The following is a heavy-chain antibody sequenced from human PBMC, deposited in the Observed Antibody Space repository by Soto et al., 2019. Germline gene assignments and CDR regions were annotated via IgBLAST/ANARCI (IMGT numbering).Heavy chain of an antibody. J-gene: IGHJ6*03. CDR1: GGTFSSYT. Sequence: QVQLVHSGAEVKKPGSSVKVSCKASGGTFSSYTISWVRQAPGQGLEWMGRIIPILGIANYAQKCQGRVTITADKSTSTAYLELRSLRSEDTAVYYCARGPANIDSSSSNYYYYYYMDVWGKGTTVTVSS. V-gene: IGHV1-69*02. CDR2: IIPILGIA. CDR3: ARGPANIDSSSSNYYYYYYMDV. D-gene: IGHD6-6*01.